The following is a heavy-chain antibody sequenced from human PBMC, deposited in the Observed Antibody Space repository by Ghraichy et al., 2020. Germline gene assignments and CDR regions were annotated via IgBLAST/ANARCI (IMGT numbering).Heavy chain of an antibody. V-gene: IGHV3-33*01. CDR1: GFTFSSYG. J-gene: IGHJ6*02. D-gene: IGHD5-18*01. CDR2: IWYDGSNK. Sequence: GGSLRLSCAASGFTFSSYGMHWVRQAPGKGLEWVAVIWYDGSNKYYADSVKGRFTISRDNSKNTLYLQMNSLRAEDTAVYYCARFHVDTAMAYDDYYYYGMDVWGQGTTVTVSS. CDR3: ARFHVDTAMAYDDYYYYGMDV.